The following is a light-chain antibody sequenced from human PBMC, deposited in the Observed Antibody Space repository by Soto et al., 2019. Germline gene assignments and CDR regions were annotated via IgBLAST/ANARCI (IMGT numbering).Light chain of an antibody. J-gene: IGKJ1*01. CDR3: QQYNDWPLT. CDR2: KAS. CDR1: QGISSR. Sequence: DIQMTQSPSSVSASVGDRVTITCRASQGISSRLAWYQQKPGRAPKLLIYKASGLESGVPSRFSGSGSGTDFTLTISSLQSEDFALYYCQQYNDWPLTFGQGTKVDIK. V-gene: IGKV1-12*01.